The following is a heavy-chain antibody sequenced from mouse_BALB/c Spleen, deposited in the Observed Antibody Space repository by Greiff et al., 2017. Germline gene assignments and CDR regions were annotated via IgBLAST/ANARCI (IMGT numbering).Heavy chain of an antibody. CDR2: ISSGSSTI. V-gene: IGHV5-17*02. J-gene: IGHJ4*01. Sequence: DVQLQESGGGLVQPGGSRKLSCAASGFTFSSFGMHWVRQAPEKGLEWVAYISSGSSTIYYADTVKGRFTISRDNPKNTLFLQMTSLRSEDTAMYYCARSPGSSYDAMDYWGQGTSVTVSS. CDR3: ARSPGSSYDAMDY. CDR1: GFTFSSFG. D-gene: IGHD1-1*01.